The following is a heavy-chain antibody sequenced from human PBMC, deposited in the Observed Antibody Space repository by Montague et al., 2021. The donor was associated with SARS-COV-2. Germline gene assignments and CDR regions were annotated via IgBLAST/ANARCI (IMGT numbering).Heavy chain of an antibody. J-gene: IGHJ6*02. Sequence: SLRLSCAGSGFTFRNYEMNWVRQAPGKGLEWVSYISSDIRRIHQSDSLNVRFTIFRDNARNSLYLQMNSLRVEDTAVYYCTRDPEKQYVDSGLDFWGQGATVIVSS. CDR1: GFTFRNYE. CDR2: ISSDIRRI. D-gene: IGHD1-14*01. CDR3: TRDPEKQYVDSGLDF. V-gene: IGHV3-48*03.